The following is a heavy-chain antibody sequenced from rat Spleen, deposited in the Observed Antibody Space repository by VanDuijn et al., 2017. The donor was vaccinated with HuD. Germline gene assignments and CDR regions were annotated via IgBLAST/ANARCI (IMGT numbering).Heavy chain of an antibody. J-gene: IGHJ2*01. V-gene: IGHV5-31*01. CDR2: ITNTGGST. CDR3: TRRLQWGHDY. Sequence: EVQLVESGGGLVQPGRSLKLSCVASGFTFKNYWMTWIRQAPGKGLEWVASITNTGGSTYYPDSVKGRFTISRDNEKSTLYLQMNSLRSEDTATYYCTRRLQWGHDYWGQGVMVTVSS. CDR1: GFTFKNYW. D-gene: IGHD1-1*01.